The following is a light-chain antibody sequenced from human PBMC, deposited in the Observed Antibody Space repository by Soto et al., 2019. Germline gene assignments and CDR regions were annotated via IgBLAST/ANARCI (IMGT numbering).Light chain of an antibody. J-gene: IGKJ2*02. CDR3: QQSHNYMCP. Sequence: ELVLSQSPATPSVSPGERATLSCRASQSIRKNLAWYQQKLGQAPTLLIYEASTRATGVPARFSGSGSGTEFTLTISILQSEDFAIYYCQQSHNYMCPLGQGTKVDI. V-gene: IGKV3-15*01. CDR2: EAS. CDR1: QSIRKN.